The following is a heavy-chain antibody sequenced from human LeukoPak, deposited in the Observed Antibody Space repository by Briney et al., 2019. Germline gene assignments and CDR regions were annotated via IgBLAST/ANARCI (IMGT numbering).Heavy chain of an antibody. J-gene: IGHJ4*02. CDR1: GYTFTSYY. Sequence: GASVKVSCKASGYTFTSYYMHWVRQAPGQGLEWMGIINPSGGSTSYAQKFQGRVTMTRDTSTSTVYMELSSLRSEDTAVYYCARVGKLYDSSGYNDYWGQGTLVTVSS. CDR2: INPSGGST. V-gene: IGHV1-46*01. D-gene: IGHD3-22*01. CDR3: ARVGKLYDSSGYNDY.